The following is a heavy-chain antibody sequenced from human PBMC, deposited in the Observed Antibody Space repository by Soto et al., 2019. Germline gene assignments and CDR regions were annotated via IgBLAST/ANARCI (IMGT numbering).Heavy chain of an antibody. V-gene: IGHV3-30*03. CDR3: ASVADY. CDR1: GFTLTTYG. CDR2: ISHAGGRN. Sequence: QVKLVESGGGVVQPGRSLRLSCEASGFTLTTYGMHWVRQAPGKGLDSVAFISHAGGRNYYADSVRGRFTISRDTSRNTLYLQMDSLRPEDTAVYYCASVADYWGQGTLVTVSS. D-gene: IGHD2-21*01. J-gene: IGHJ4*02.